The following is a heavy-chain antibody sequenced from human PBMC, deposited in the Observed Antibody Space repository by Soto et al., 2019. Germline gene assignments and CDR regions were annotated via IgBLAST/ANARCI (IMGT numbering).Heavy chain of an antibody. J-gene: IGHJ3*02. CDR1: GFTFKDYA. D-gene: IGHD3-16*01. Sequence: QVLLVESGGGVVQPGRSLTLSCAASGFTFKDYAFHWVRQAPGRGLEWVAVIWSDGTQKYYADSVRGRFTISRDISRDTLYLQMNSLRVEDTSTYYCVRGGGVAGAYDIWGQGTMVTVSS. CDR2: IWSDGTQK. V-gene: IGHV3-33*01. CDR3: VRGGGVAGAYDI.